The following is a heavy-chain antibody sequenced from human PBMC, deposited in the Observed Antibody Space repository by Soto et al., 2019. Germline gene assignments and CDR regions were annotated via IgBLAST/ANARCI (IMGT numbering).Heavy chain of an antibody. CDR1: GGSISSYY. D-gene: IGHD6-13*01. CDR3: ARSTQRGSWYWFDP. J-gene: IGHJ5*02. CDR2: IYYSGST. V-gene: IGHV4-59*08. Sequence: SETLSLTCTVSGGSISSYYWSWIRQPPGKGLEWIGYIYYSGSTNYNPSLKSRVTISVDTSKNQFSLKLSSVTAADTAVYYCARSTQRGSWYWFDPWGQGTLVTVSS.